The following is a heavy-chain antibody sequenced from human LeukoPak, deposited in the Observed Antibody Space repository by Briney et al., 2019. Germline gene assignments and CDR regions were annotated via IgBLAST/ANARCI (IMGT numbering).Heavy chain of an antibody. J-gene: IGHJ5*02. Sequence: SETLSLTCTVSGGSISSFFWSWIRQPPGEGLEWVGHIFYTGRTTYSPSLKSRVTISIDTSKNQFSLKMSSVTAADTAVYYCARVHSYGEIWFDPWGHGTLVTVSS. V-gene: IGHV4-59*01. CDR1: GGSISSFF. D-gene: IGHD5-18*01. CDR3: ARVHSYGEIWFDP. CDR2: IFYTGRT.